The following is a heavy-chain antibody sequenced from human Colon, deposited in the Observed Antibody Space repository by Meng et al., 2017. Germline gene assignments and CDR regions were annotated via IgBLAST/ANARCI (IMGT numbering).Heavy chain of an antibody. CDR1: GITFSDSW. D-gene: IGHD2-21*01. J-gene: IGHJ4*02. CDR2: IKSNTGGGTT. CDR3: ARGGDSYQLRHTYGY. V-gene: IGHV3-15*01. Sequence: GESLKISCAASGITFSDSWMSWVRQAPGQGLEWVGRIKSNTGGGTTDYGASVKGRFTISRDDSSNTVYLQMNSLKTEDTAVYYCARGGDSYQLRHTYGYWGQGTLVTVSS.